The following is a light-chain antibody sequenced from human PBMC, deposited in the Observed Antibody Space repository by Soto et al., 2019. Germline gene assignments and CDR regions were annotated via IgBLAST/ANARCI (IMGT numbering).Light chain of an antibody. Sequence: ESVLTQSPGTLSLSPGERATLSCRASQSVSSNYLAWYQQIPGQAPRLLIYGASSRATGIPVRFSGSGSGTEFTLTISSLQSEDFAVYYCQQYNNWPLTFGQGTRLEIK. V-gene: IGKV3-15*01. CDR2: GAS. J-gene: IGKJ5*01. CDR1: QSVSSN. CDR3: QQYNNWPLT.